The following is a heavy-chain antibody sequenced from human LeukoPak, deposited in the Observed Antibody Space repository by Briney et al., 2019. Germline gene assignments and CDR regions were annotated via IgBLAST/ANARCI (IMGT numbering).Heavy chain of an antibody. CDR1: GFSLTTTGVG. J-gene: IGHJ3*02. V-gene: IGHV2-5*02. CDR3: AYVIFAAPVGGAFDI. Sequence: ESGPTLVNPTQTLTLTCTFSGFSLTTTGVGVAWIRQPPGKALEWLTLIYWDDDKHYSPSLRNRLTITKDTSKNQVVLTLTNVDPVDTATYYCAYVIFAAPVGGAFDIWGQGTMVTVSS. CDR2: IYWDDDK. D-gene: IGHD3-3*01.